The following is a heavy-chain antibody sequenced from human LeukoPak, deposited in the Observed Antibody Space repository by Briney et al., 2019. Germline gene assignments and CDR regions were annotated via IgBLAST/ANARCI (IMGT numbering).Heavy chain of an antibody. V-gene: IGHV3-48*01. D-gene: IGHD5-18*01. CDR1: GFTFSSYW. Sequence: GGSLRLSCAASGFTFSSYWMSWVRQAPGKGLEWVSYISSSSSTIFYADSVKGRFTISRDNAKNSLYLQMNSLRAEDTAVYYCARFGYSYGSGFDYWGQGTLVTVSS. J-gene: IGHJ4*02. CDR2: ISSSSSTI. CDR3: ARFGYSYGSGFDY.